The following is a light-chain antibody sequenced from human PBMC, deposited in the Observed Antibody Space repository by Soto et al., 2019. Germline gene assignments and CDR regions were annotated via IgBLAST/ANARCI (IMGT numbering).Light chain of an antibody. V-gene: IGLV2-8*01. CDR1: IDDVGAYHY. Sequence: QSALTHPPSASGSPGQSVTISCTGTIDDVGAYHYVSWYRQFPGEDPQLIIYEVTKRPSGVPDRFSGSKSGNTASLTVSGLQADDEDDYYCSSYGGFNNVIFGGGTKLTVL. CDR2: EVT. J-gene: IGLJ2*01. CDR3: SSYGGFNNVI.